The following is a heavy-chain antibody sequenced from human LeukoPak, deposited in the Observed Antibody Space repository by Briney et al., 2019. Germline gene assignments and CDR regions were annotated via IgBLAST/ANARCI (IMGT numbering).Heavy chain of an antibody. J-gene: IGHJ4*02. CDR1: GITISSYW. CDR2: VSYDGGDK. V-gene: IGHV3-30*01. CDR3: TYPAFFDY. Sequence: PGGSLRLSCAAPGITISSYWMSWVRQAPGKGLEWVAVVSYDGGDKYYADSVKGRFIISRDNSMDTVYLQMNRLRVEDTALYYCTYPAFFDYWGQGTLVTVSS.